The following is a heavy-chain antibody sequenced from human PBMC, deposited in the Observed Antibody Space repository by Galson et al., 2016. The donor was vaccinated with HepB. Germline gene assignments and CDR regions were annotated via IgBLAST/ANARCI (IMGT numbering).Heavy chain of an antibody. V-gene: IGHV3-66*01. CDR3: ARDWGSSWCLH. CDR2: IYSRGSA. CDR1: GFTVSRDY. J-gene: IGHJ4*02. Sequence: SLRLSCAGSGFTVSRDYMSWVRQAPGKGLEWVSVIYSRGSACYADSVKSRFTISRDNSKNTLYLQMNSLKAEDTAVYYCARDWGSSWCLHWGQGTLVTVSS. D-gene: IGHD6-13*01.